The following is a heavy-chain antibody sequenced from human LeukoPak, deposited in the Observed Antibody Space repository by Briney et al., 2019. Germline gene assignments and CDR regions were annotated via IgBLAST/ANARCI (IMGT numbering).Heavy chain of an antibody. CDR3: ARDLPSPGISVAEDY. CDR1: GYTFTGYY. V-gene: IGHV1-2*06. D-gene: IGHD6-19*01. Sequence: ASVKVSCKASGYTFTGYYMFWLRQAAGQGLEWMGRINPDSGGTNYAQKFQGRVTMTRDTSITTAYMELSSLRSDDTAVYYCARDLPSPGISVAEDYWGQGTLVTVSS. J-gene: IGHJ4*02. CDR2: INPDSGGT.